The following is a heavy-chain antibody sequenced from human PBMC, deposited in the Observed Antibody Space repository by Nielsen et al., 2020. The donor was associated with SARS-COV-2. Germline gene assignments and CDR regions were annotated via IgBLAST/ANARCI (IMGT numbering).Heavy chain of an antibody. CDR2: IYYSGST. V-gene: IGHV4-59*01. CDR3: ARDPPALWFGESSGMDV. CDR1: GGSISSYY. D-gene: IGHD3-10*01. J-gene: IGHJ6*02. Sequence: GSLRLSCTVSGGSISSYYWSWIRQPPGKGLEWIGYIYYSGSTNYNPSLKSRVTISVDTSKNQFSLKLSSVTAADTAVYYCARDPPALWFGESSGMDVWGQGTTVTVSS.